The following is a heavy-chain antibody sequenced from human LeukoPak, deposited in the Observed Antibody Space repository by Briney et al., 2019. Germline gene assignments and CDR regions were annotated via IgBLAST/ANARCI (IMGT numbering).Heavy chain of an antibody. V-gene: IGHV3-72*01. D-gene: IGHD3-22*01. CDR3: ATAIGDSTAYYYFDF. CDR1: GFTFSGHY. Sequence: GGSLRLPCEASGFTFSGHYIDWVRQAPGKGLQWVGRTRDKVHSYTTEYAASVKGRFTISRDDSKKSVYLQMNSLKTEDTAVYYCATAIGDSTAYYYFDFWGQGTLVTVSS. CDR2: TRDKVHSYTT. J-gene: IGHJ4*02.